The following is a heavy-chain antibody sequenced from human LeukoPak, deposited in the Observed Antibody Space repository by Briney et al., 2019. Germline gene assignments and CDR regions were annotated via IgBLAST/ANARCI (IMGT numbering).Heavy chain of an antibody. D-gene: IGHD2-15*01. CDR2: IYTSGST. J-gene: IGHJ6*03. CDR1: GGSISSGSYY. CDR3: ARGNWLYCSGGSCPNFYYYYYMDV. V-gene: IGHV4-61*02. Sequence: SETLSLTCTVSGGSISSGSYYWSWIRQPAGKGLEWIGRIYTSGSTNYNPSLKSRVTISVDTSKNQFSLKLSSVTAADTAVYYCARGNWLYCSGGSCPNFYYYYYMDVWGKGTTVTISS.